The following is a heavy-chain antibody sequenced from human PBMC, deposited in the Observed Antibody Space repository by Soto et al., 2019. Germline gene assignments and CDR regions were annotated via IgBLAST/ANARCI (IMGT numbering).Heavy chain of an antibody. CDR1: CGSNPSLY. CDR3: ARVEAATLYLGAFDI. CDR2: IYYSGST. Sequence: SGTLSLTCTVSCGSNPSLYWSWVPPPPGKGLVWIGYIYYSGSTNYNPSLKSRVTISVDTSKNQFSLKLSSVTAADTAVYYCARVEAATLYLGAFDIWGQGTMVTVSS. V-gene: IGHV4-59*01. J-gene: IGHJ3*02. D-gene: IGHD2-15*01.